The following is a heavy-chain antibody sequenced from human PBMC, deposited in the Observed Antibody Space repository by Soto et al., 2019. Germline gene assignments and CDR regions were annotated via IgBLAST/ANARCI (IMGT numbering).Heavy chain of an antibody. J-gene: IGHJ4*02. D-gene: IGHD6-13*01. CDR3: ARVLTAAGFDY. CDR2: MNPNNGNT. V-gene: IGHV1-18*01. Sequence: ASVKVSCKASGYTFTSSDINWVRQATGQGLEWMGWMNPNNGNTNYAQKLQGRVTMTTDTSTSTAYMELRSLRSDDTAVYYCARVLTAAGFDYWGQGTLVTVSS. CDR1: GYTFTSSD.